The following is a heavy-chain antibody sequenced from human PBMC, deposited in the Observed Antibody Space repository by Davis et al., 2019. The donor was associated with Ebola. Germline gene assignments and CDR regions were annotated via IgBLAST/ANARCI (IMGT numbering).Heavy chain of an antibody. D-gene: IGHD3-22*01. Sequence: ASVKVSCKASGYTFTGYYMHWVRQAPGQGLEWMGWINPNSGGTNYAQKFQGRVTMTRDTSISTAYMELSRLRSDDTAVYYCARSSGYYHGFDYWGQGTLVTVSS. CDR1: GYTFTGYY. CDR3: ARSSGYYHGFDY. CDR2: INPNSGGT. V-gene: IGHV1-2*02. J-gene: IGHJ4*02.